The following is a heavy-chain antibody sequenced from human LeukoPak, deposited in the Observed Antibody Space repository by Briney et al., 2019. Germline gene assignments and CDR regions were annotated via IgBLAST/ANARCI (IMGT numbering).Heavy chain of an antibody. CDR3: ARGGTYYYGSSGSQKGDY. J-gene: IGHJ4*02. Sequence: SVTVSCKASGYTFTGYYMHWVRQAPGQGLEWMGWINPNSGGTNYAQKFQGRVTMTRDTSISTAYMELSRLRSDDTAVYYCARGGTYYYGSSGSQKGDYWGQGTLVTVSS. D-gene: IGHD3-22*01. V-gene: IGHV1-2*02. CDR1: GYTFTGYY. CDR2: INPNSGGT.